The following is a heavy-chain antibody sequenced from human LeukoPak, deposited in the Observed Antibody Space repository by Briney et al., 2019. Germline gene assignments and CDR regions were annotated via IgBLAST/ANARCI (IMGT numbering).Heavy chain of an antibody. Sequence: GGSLRLSCAASGFTFSSYSMNWVRQAPGEGLEWVSSISSSSSYIYYADSVKGRFTISRDNAKNSLYLQMNSLRAEDTAVYYCARVGPLDVVDCSSTSCYYGMDVWGQGTTVTVSS. V-gene: IGHV3-21*01. CDR2: ISSSSSYI. CDR3: ARVGPLDVVDCSSTSCYYGMDV. D-gene: IGHD2-2*01. CDR1: GFTFSSYS. J-gene: IGHJ6*02.